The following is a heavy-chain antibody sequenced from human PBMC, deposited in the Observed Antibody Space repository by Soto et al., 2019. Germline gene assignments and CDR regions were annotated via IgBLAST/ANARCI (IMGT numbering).Heavy chain of an antibody. J-gene: IGHJ6*04. CDR3: TRDGDGRMTTTHYYYYGMEV. Sequence: ETLSLTCTVSGGSIRGYYWSWIRQPPGKGLEWIGNVYYSGGAKYNPSVKTRVYISVHKYKNQSSMNPRSVTAAETDVYYCTRDGDGRMTTTHYYYYGMEVCGTWITVS. D-gene: IGHD2-21*02. CDR1: GGSIRGYY. V-gene: IGHV4-59*01. CDR2: VYYSGGA.